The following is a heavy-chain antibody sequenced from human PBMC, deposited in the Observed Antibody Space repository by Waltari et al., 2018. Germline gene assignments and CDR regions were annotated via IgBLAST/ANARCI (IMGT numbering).Heavy chain of an antibody. CDR2: ISSSGSTI. CDR3: ARERRTSYYDFTGLNWFDP. V-gene: IGHV3-48*03. CDR1: GFTFSSYE. D-gene: IGHD3-3*01. J-gene: IGHJ5*02. Sequence: EVQLVESGGGLVQPGGSLRLSCAASGFTFSSYEMNWVRKAPGQGLEWVSYISSSGSTIYYADSVKGRFTISRDNAKNSLYLQMNSLRAEDTAVYYCARERRTSYYDFTGLNWFDPWGQGTLVTVSS.